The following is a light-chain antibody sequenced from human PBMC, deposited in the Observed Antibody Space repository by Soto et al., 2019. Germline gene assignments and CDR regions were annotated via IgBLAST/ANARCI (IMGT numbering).Light chain of an antibody. CDR2: EVT. Sequence: QSALTQPASVSGSPGQSITISCTGTTSDVGIYDLVSWYQHHPGTAPKLIIYEVTKRPSGVSHRFSGSKSGNTASLTISGLQAEDEADYYCCSYVGSTTYVFGSGTQLTVL. V-gene: IGLV2-23*02. J-gene: IGLJ1*01. CDR1: TSDVGIYDL. CDR3: CSYVGSTTYV.